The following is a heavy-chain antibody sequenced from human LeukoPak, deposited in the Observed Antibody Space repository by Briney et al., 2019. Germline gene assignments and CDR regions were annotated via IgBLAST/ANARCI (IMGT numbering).Heavy chain of an antibody. Sequence: ASVKVSSMASRYTFTDYYMHCVRQAPGQGLEWMGWINPNSGGTNYAQKFQGRVTMTRDTSISTAYMELSRLRSDDTAVYYCASHPPVYCSGGSCYDGYWGQGTLVTVSS. CDR3: ASHPPVYCSGGSCYDGY. CDR1: RYTFTDYY. V-gene: IGHV1-2*02. CDR2: INPNSGGT. D-gene: IGHD2-15*01. J-gene: IGHJ4*02.